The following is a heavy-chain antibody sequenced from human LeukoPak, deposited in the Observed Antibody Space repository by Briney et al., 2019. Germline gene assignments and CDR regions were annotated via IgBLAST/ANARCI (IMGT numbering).Heavy chain of an antibody. V-gene: IGHV4-39*01. D-gene: IGHD3-9*01. Sequence: SETLSLTCAVSGGSVSSSTYYWGWIRQPPGKGLEWIGNIYYTGSSYYNPSLKSRVTMSVDTSKNQFSLKMNSVTAADTAVYYCARLSKGRYFDYIFGFWGQGTLLTVSS. J-gene: IGHJ4*02. CDR2: IYYTGSS. CDR1: GGSVSSSTYY. CDR3: ARLSKGRYFDYIFGF.